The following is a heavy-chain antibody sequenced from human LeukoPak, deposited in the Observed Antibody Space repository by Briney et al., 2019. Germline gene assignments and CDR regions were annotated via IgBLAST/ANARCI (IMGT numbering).Heavy chain of an antibody. V-gene: IGHV3-33*06. J-gene: IGHJ4*02. CDR3: AKTSRVNSAYDSPFDY. Sequence: PGGSLRLSCAASGFTFRSYAMHWVRQAPGKGLEWVAVIWYDGNNTYYADSVKGRFTISRDNSKNTLHLQMNSLRAEDTAIYYCAKTSRVNSAYDSPFDYWGQGTLVTVSS. CDR2: IWYDGNNT. D-gene: IGHD5-12*01. CDR1: GFTFRSYA.